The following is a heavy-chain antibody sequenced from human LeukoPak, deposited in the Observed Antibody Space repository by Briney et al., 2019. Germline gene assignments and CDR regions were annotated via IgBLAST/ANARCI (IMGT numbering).Heavy chain of an antibody. CDR1: GSRFTSYW. J-gene: IGHJ5*02. CDR3: ACRDLTSTWSLP. D-gene: IGHD6-13*01. Sequence: GASLETSFQGFGSRFTSYWIGWGRPVPGKGMERVGVIYPGDSRIRYNPSFQGQVTISVDQSISTAYLHWVSLKASDTAMWYCACRDLTSTWSLPWGQGTLVTVSS. V-gene: IGHV5-51*01. CDR2: IYPGDSRI.